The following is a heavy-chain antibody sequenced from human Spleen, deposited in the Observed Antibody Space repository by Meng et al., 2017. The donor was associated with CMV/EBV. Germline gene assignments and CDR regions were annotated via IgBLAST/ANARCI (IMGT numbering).Heavy chain of an antibody. J-gene: IGHJ4*02. D-gene: IGHD3-10*01. CDR3: AREPPLRGSGSYYRSGFFDS. CDR2: IIPIANTA. Sequence: SVKVSCKASGGTLISYSVNWVRQAPGQGLQWMGGIIPIANTANYAQTFQGRVTITADKYTNTAYMEVSNLRPEDTAVYYCAREPPLRGSGSYYRSGFFDSWGQGTPVTVSS. V-gene: IGHV1-69*06. CDR1: GGTLISYS.